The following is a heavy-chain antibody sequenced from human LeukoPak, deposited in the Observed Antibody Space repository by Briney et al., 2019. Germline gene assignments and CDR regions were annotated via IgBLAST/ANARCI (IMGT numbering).Heavy chain of an antibody. J-gene: IGHJ4*02. D-gene: IGHD2-2*01. CDR2: IKSKTDGGTT. CDR3: TTDSKGDLGY. V-gene: IGHV3-15*01. Sequence: GGSLRLSCAASGFTFSTYSMSWVRQAPGKGLEWVGRIKSKTDGGTTDYAAPVKGRFTISRDDSKNTLYLQMNSLKTEDTAVYYCTTDSKGDLGYWGQGTLVTVSS. CDR1: GFTFSTYS.